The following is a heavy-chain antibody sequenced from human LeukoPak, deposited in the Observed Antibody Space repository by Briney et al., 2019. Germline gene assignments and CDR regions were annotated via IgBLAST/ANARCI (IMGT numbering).Heavy chain of an antibody. D-gene: IGHD6-13*01. J-gene: IGHJ6*03. CDR1: GFTFNSYN. CDR3: AKVDRGDYSSSPVPHYNYYMNV. Sequence: GGSLRLSCAASGFTFNSYNMNRVRQAPGRGLEWVSCISSSSSLIFYSDSVRGRFTISRDNAKNLLYLHMNSLRVEDTAVYYCAKVDRGDYSSSPVPHYNYYMNVWGKGTTVTVSS. CDR2: ISSSSSLI. V-gene: IGHV3-21*01.